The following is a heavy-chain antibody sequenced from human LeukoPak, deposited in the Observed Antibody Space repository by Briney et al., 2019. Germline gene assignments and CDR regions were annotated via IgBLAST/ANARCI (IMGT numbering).Heavy chain of an antibody. J-gene: IGHJ4*02. CDR1: GFTFSSYW. V-gene: IGHV3-74*01. D-gene: IGHD3-22*01. Sequence: PGGSLRLSCAASGFTFSSYWMHWVRQAPGKGLVWVSRINSDGSSTSYADSVKGRFTISRDNAKNTLYLQMNSLRAEDTAVYYCASHTCYYDSSGYKLLDYWGQGTLVTVSS. CDR3: ASHTCYYDSSGYKLLDY. CDR2: INSDGSST.